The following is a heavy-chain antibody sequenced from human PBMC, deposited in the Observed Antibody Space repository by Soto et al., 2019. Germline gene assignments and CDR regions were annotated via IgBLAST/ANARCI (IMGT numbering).Heavy chain of an antibody. CDR2: IYYSGST. V-gene: IGHV4-39*01. J-gene: IGHJ5*02. CDR1: GGSISSSSYY. D-gene: IGHD6-6*01. CDR3: ARRASASSFDLATRDNWFDP. Sequence: SETLSLTCTVSGGSISSSSYYWGWIRQPPGKGLEWIGSIYYSGSTYYNPSLKSRVTISVDTSKNQFSLKLSSVTAADTAVYYCARRASASSFDLATRDNWFDPWGQGTLVTVSS.